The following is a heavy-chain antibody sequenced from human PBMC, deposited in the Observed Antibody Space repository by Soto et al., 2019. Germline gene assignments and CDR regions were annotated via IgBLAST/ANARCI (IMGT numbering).Heavy chain of an antibody. CDR3: ARDFGKQQLVPTPYGMDV. J-gene: IGHJ6*02. V-gene: IGHV1-69*06. Sequence: PGPSVKVSCKASGGTFSSYAISWVRQAPGQGLEWMGGIIPIFGTANYAQKFQGRVTITADKSTSTAYMELSSLRSEDTAVYYCARDFGKQQLVPTPYGMDVWGQGTTVTVSS. D-gene: IGHD6-13*01. CDR1: GGTFSSYA. CDR2: IIPIFGTA.